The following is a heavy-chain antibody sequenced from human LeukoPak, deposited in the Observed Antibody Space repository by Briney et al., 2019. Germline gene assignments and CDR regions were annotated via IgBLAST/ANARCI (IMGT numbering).Heavy chain of an antibody. CDR3: ARDRGGLWYYDSSGYLDY. CDR1: GSTFSSYG. Sequence: TGGSLRLSCAASGSTFSSYGMHWVRQASGKGLEWVAVIWYDGSNKYYADSVKGRFTISRDNSKNTLYLQMNSLRAEDTAVYYCARDRGGLWYYDSSGYLDYWGQGTLVTVSS. D-gene: IGHD3-22*01. CDR2: IWYDGSNK. V-gene: IGHV3-33*01. J-gene: IGHJ4*02.